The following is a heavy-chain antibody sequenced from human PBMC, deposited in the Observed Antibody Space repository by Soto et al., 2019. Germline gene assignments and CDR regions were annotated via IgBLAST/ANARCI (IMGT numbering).Heavy chain of an antibody. V-gene: IGHV4-30-4*08. CDR3: ARGLISGYYLYDAFDI. Sequence: TPSITITVPRDSIISGDYSWTFLRQPPGKGLEWSGCIYYSGNTYYNPSLKSRFSISVDTSKNQFSLKLSSVTAADTAVYYCARGLISGYYLYDAFDIWGQGTMVS. CDR2: IYYSGNT. D-gene: IGHD3-22*01. CDR1: RDSIISGDYS. J-gene: IGHJ3*02.